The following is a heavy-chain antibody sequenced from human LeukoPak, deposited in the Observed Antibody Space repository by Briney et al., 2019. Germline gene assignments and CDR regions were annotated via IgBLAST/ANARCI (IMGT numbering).Heavy chain of an antibody. J-gene: IGHJ4*02. D-gene: IGHD3-22*01. CDR1: GFGFSSYA. CDR3: AREEGGGYYDQTYYFDY. V-gene: IGHV3-30-3*01. CDR2: ISYDGSDK. Sequence: GGSLRLSCAASGFGFSSYAMHWVRQAPGKGLEWVAVISYDGSDKYYADSVKGRFTISRDNPKNTLYVQMDSLRAEDTAVYYCAREEGGGYYDQTYYFDYWGQGTLVTVSS.